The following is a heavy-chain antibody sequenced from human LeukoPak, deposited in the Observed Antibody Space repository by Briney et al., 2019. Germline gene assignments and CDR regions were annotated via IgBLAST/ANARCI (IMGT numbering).Heavy chain of an antibody. J-gene: IGHJ4*02. CDR1: GYTFTSYA. D-gene: IGHD3-22*01. Sequence: ASVKVSCKASGYTFTSYAMHWVRQAPGQRLEWMGWINAGNGNTKYSQKFQGRVTITRDTSASTAYMELSSLRSEDTAVYYCANSVQTYYYDSSGYYYFYWGQGTLVTVSS. V-gene: IGHV1-3*01. CDR3: ANSVQTYYYDSSGYYYFY. CDR2: INAGNGNT.